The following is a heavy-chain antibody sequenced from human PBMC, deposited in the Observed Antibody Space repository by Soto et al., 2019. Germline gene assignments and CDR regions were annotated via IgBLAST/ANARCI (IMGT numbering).Heavy chain of an antibody. CDR2: ISYDGSNK. Sequence: QVQLVESGGGVVQPGRSLRLSCAASGFTFSSYGMHWVHQAPGKGLEWVAVISYDGSNKYYADSVKGRFTISRDNSKNTLYLQMNSLRAEDTAVYYCAKGDIVLVPAAMWVYYYYGMDVRGQGTTVTVSS. D-gene: IGHD2-2*01. J-gene: IGHJ6*02. V-gene: IGHV3-30*18. CDR1: GFTFSSYG. CDR3: AKGDIVLVPAAMWVYYYYGMDV.